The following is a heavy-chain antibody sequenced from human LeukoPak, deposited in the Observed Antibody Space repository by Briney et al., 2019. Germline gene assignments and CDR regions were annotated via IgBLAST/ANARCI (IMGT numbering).Heavy chain of an antibody. J-gene: IGHJ5*02. Sequence: ASVKVSCRASVYAFTTSDINWVRQATGQGLEWMGWMNPDSGDTGYAETFQDRLTIVGDTSINTAYMELTNLKSEDTAVYYCTRAWDLWGQGTLVTVSS. CDR1: VYAFTTSD. CDR3: TRAWDL. V-gene: IGHV1-8*03. CDR2: MNPDSGDT.